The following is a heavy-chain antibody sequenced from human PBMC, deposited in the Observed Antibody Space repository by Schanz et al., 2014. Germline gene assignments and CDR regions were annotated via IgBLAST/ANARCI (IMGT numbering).Heavy chain of an antibody. J-gene: IGHJ5*02. CDR1: GFTFSSYP. D-gene: IGHD6-13*01. V-gene: IGHV3-30*04. CDR2: ISYDGINK. CDR3: ARDMTIAPA. Sequence: VHLVESGGGVVQPGRSLRLSCAASGFTFSSYPMHWVRQAPGKGLEWVALISYDGINKYYADSVKGRFTISRDNSKNTLYLQMDTLRVEDTAMFYCARDMTIAPAWGQGTLVTVSS.